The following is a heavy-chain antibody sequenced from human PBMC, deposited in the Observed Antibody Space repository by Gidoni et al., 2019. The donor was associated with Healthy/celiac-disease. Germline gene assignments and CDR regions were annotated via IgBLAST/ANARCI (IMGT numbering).Heavy chain of an antibody. CDR2: ISPGDSDT. Sequence: VPLVQSGEEVQTPGEYGKVCCKGSGYSFTRTWIGWVRQMPGKGLEWMGVISPGDSDTRYSPSFQGQVTISADKSISTAYLQWSSLKASDTAMYYCARGDFRSSWYEESWFDPWGQGTLVTVSS. J-gene: IGHJ5*02. V-gene: IGHV5-51*01. D-gene: IGHD6-13*01. CDR3: ARGDFRSSWYEESWFDP. CDR1: GYSFTRTW.